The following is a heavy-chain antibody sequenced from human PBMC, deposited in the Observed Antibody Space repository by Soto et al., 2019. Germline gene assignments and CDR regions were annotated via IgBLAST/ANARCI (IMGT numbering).Heavy chain of an antibody. D-gene: IGHD2-15*01. CDR3: ARVWSCSGGSCNWFDP. V-gene: IGHV1-69*02. Sequence: QVQLVQSGAEVKKPGSSVKVSCKASGGTFSSYTISWVRQAPGQGLEWMGRIITILGIANYAQKFQGRVTITADKSMSTAYMELSSLRSEDTAVYYCARVWSCSGGSCNWFDPWGQGTLVTVSS. CDR2: IITILGIA. CDR1: GGTFSSYT. J-gene: IGHJ5*02.